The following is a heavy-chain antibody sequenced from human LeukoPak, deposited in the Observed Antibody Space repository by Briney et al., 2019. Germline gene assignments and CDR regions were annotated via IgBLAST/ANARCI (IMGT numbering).Heavy chain of an antibody. CDR2: ISTSGANT. V-gene: IGHV3-23*01. CDR1: GFTFTTHA. J-gene: IGHJ4*02. CDR3: AKFPLDNCRGGFDF. D-gene: IGHD1-1*01. Sequence: PGGSLRLSCVVSGFTFTTHAKSWVRQAPGKGLEWVSAISTSGANTYYTTSVEGRFTISRDISKNTLYLRMTSLRADDAALYYRAKFPLDNCRGGFDFWGRGTLVTVSS.